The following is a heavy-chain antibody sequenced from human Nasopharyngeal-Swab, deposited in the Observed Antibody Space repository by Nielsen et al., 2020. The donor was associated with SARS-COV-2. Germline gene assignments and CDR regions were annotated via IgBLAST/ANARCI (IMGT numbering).Heavy chain of an antibody. CDR1: GFTFSSYW. D-gene: IGHD2-2*01. Sequence: GESLKIPCAVSGFTFSSYWMHWVRQAPGKGLVWVSRINSDGSSTSYADSVKGRLTISRDNAKNTLYLLMNSLRAEDTAVYYCAIISHAYRDFFDYWGQGTLVTVSS. V-gene: IGHV3-74*01. J-gene: IGHJ4*02. CDR3: AIISHAYRDFFDY. CDR2: INSDGSST.